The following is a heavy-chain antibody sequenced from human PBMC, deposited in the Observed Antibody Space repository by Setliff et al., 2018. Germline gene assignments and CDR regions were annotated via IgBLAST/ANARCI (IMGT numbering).Heavy chain of an antibody. V-gene: IGHV4-38-2*01. D-gene: IGHD2-15*01. CDR1: GLSISGEYY. Sequence: KSSETLSLTCAVSGLSISGEYYWGWIRQPPGGGPEWIGIIYHDGRAYYSTSLKSRVNLSLDMSKTQFSLHLNSVTAADTAVYYCMRQVGGSLWYFDYWGRGILVTVSS. CDR3: MRQVGGSLWYFDY. CDR2: IYHDGRA. J-gene: IGHJ4*02.